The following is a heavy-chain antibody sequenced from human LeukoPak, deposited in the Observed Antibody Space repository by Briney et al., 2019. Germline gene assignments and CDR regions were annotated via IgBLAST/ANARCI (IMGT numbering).Heavy chain of an antibody. CDR2: INPNSGGT. CDR3: AIDPLLRRYYGSGSYWYSYL. D-gene: IGHD3-10*01. Sequence: ASVKVSCKASGYTFTGYYMHWVRQAPGQGLEWMGWINPNSGGTNYAQKFQGRVTMTRDTSIGTAYMELSRLRSDDTAVYYCAIDPLLRRYYGSGSYWYSYLWGRASLV. CDR1: GYTFTGYY. V-gene: IGHV1-2*02. J-gene: IGHJ2*01.